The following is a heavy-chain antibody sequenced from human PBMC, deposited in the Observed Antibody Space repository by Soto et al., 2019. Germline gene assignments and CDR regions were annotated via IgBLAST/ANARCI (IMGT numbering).Heavy chain of an antibody. CDR2: IYNSGST. V-gene: IGHV4-31*03. Sequence: PSETLSLTCTVSGGSISSGGYFWSWIRQHPGKSLEWIGFIYNSGSTYYNPSLKSRVTISVDTSKNQFSLKLSSVTAADTAVYYCAREGAAPYYYYGMDVWGQGTTVTVSS. D-gene: IGHD6-6*01. CDR3: AREGAAPYYYYGMDV. CDR1: GGSISSGGYF. J-gene: IGHJ6*02.